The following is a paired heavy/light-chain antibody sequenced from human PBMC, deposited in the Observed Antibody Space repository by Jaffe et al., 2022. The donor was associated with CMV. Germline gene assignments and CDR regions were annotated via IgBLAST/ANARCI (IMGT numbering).Light chain of an antibody. CDR2: WAS. CDR3: QQYYSTPRT. CDR1: QTLLYSATKKNY. J-gene: IGKJ1*01. Sequence: DIVMAQSPDFLAVSLGDRATINCKSSQTLLYSATKKNYLSWYQHKPGQPPKLLFYWASIRESGVPDRFSGSGSGTDFTLTISSLQAEDVAVYYCQQYYSTPRTFGQGTKVEIK. V-gene: IGKV4-1*01.
Heavy chain of an antibody. Sequence: EVQMVESGGGLVQPGGSLRLSCAASGFSFSNYAMSWVRLAPGKGLEWVSAISGPGGNTYYRDSVKGRFTISRDNSEDTLYLQLNNLRAEDTAVYYCAKDLYKYYYDSTIDYWGQGTLVTVSS. CDR2: ISGPGGNT. D-gene: IGHD3-22*01. J-gene: IGHJ4*02. CDR3: AKDLYKYYYDSTIDY. CDR1: GFSFSNYA. V-gene: IGHV3-23*04.